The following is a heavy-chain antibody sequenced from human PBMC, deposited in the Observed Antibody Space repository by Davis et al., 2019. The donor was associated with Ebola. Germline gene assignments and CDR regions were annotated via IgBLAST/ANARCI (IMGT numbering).Heavy chain of an antibody. V-gene: IGHV1-3*01. J-gene: IGHJ4*02. CDR3: ARASFGYNSGWYADY. CDR1: GYTFTTYA. Sequence: ASVKVSCKAPGYTFTTYAMHWVRQAPGQRLEWMGWVHGGNGNTKYSQRFQGRVTITTDTSASTVYLDLTSLRSDDTAVFYCARASFGYNSGWYADYWGPGSLVTVSS. D-gene: IGHD6-19*01. CDR2: VHGGNGNT.